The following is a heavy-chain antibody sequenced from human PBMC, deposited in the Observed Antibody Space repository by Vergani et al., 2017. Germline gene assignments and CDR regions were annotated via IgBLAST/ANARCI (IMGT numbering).Heavy chain of an antibody. J-gene: IGHJ4*02. CDR2: VRFDGSNK. CDR1: GFTFGDYA. D-gene: IGHD3-22*01. V-gene: IGHV3-30*02. Sequence: VQLVESGGGLVQPGRSLRLSCTASGFTFGDYAMSWFRQAPGKGLEWVTFVRFDGSNKYYADSVKGRFTISRDNSKNTLYLQMNSLRAEDTAVYFCAKDFSTFYFDTSCFPSFDYWGQGTLVTVSS. CDR3: AKDFSTFYFDTSCFPSFDY.